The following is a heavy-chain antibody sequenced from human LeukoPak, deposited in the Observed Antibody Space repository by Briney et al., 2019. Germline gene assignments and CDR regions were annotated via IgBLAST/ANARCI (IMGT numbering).Heavy chain of an antibody. Sequence: PSGTLSLTCAVSGGSISSSNWWSWVRQPPGKGLEWIGEINHSGGTNYNPSLKSRVTISVDTSKNQFSLKLSSVTAADTAVYYCARLRRYYGSGSYQIIAYRYYYMDVWGKGTTVTISS. CDR3: ARLRRYYGSGSYQIIAYRYYYMDV. CDR2: INHSGGT. J-gene: IGHJ6*03. D-gene: IGHD3-10*01. CDR1: GGSISSSNW. V-gene: IGHV4-4*02.